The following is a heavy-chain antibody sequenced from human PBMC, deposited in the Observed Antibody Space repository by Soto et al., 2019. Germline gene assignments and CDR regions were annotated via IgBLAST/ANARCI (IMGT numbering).Heavy chain of an antibody. Sequence: QVELQESGPGLVKPSQTLSLTCTVSGGSISSGGYYWSWIRQHPGKGLEWIGYIYYRRSTYYNPSLKSRVTITVATSKNQFSLKRSSVTAADTAVYYCARDRQVVSPHYYYGMDVWGQGTTVTVSS. V-gene: IGHV4-31*03. CDR3: ARDRQVVSPHYYYGMDV. CDR2: IYYRRST. J-gene: IGHJ6*02. D-gene: IGHD2-15*01. CDR1: GGSISSGGYY.